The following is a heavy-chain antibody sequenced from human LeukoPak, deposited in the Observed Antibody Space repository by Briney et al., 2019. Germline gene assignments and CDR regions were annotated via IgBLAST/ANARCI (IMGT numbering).Heavy chain of an antibody. J-gene: IGHJ4*02. CDR2: INSDGSST. Sequence: GGSLRLSCAASGFTFSSYWMHWVRQGPGKGLVWVSRINSDGSSTTYADSVKGRFTISRDNAKNTLYLQMNSLRVEDTAVYYCARSGSSWYYFDCWGQGTLVTVSS. V-gene: IGHV3-74*01. CDR3: ARSGSSWYYFDC. CDR1: GFTFSSYW. D-gene: IGHD6-13*01.